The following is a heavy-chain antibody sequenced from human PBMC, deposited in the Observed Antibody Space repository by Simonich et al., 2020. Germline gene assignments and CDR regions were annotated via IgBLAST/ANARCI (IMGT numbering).Heavy chain of an antibody. CDR3: ARQLNDFDI. Sequence: EVQLVQSGAEVKKTGESLKISCKGSGYSFTSYWICWVRQFPGKGLEWSGIIYPGDSDTRYSPSFQGQVTISADKSIRTAYLQWSSLNAADTAMYYCARQLNDFDIWGQGTMVTVSS. V-gene: IGHV5-51*01. D-gene: IGHD1-1*01. CDR2: IYPGDSDT. J-gene: IGHJ3*02. CDR1: GYSFTSYW.